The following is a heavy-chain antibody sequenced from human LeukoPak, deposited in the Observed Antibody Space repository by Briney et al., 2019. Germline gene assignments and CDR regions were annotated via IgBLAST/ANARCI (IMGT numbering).Heavy chain of an antibody. D-gene: IGHD2-21*02. Sequence: PEGSLRLSCAASGFTFSSYDMHWVRQATGKGLEWVSAIGTAGDTYYPGSVKGRFTISRENAKNSLYLQMNSLKTEDTAVYYCTTLLGDSLYFDYWGQGTLVTVSS. CDR1: GFTFSSYD. V-gene: IGHV3-13*01. J-gene: IGHJ4*02. CDR2: IGTAGDT. CDR3: TTLLGDSLYFDY.